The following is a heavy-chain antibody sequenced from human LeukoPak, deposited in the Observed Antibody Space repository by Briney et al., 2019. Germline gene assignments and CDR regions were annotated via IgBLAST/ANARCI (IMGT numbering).Heavy chain of an antibody. CDR1: GFTFSSYA. V-gene: IGHV3-23*01. Sequence: GGSLRLSCAAFGFTFSSYAMSWVRQAPGKGLEWVSAISGSGGITYYAATVKGRFTSSRDNAKNTLYLQMNSLRAEDTAVYYCAKDRIAAAGVFDYWGQGTLVTVSS. CDR2: ISGSGGIT. J-gene: IGHJ4*02. CDR3: AKDRIAAAGVFDY. D-gene: IGHD6-13*01.